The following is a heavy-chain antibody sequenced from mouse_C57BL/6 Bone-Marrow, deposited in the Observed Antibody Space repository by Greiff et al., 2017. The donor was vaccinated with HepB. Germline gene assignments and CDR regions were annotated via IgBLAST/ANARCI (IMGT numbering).Heavy chain of an antibody. CDR3: ARMENWYFDV. CDR1: GFTFSDYG. CDR2: ISSGSSTI. Sequence: EVKLQESGGGLVKPGGSLKLSCAASGFTFSDYGMHWVRQAPEKGLEWVAYISSGSSTIYYADTVKGRFTISRDNAKNTLFLQMTSLRSEDTAMYYCARMENWYFDVWGTGTTVTVSS. V-gene: IGHV5-17*01. J-gene: IGHJ1*03.